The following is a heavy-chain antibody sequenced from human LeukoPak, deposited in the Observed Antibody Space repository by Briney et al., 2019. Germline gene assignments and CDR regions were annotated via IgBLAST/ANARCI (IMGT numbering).Heavy chain of an antibody. CDR1: GGSFSDNY. Sequence: SETLSLTCAVYGGSFSDNYWSWIRQSPGKGLEWIGDINRSGSTNYNPSLKSRVTISVDTSKNQFSLKLSSVTAADTAVYFCARGNVWKTIPMVRGVSRARWFDPWGQGTLVTVSS. CDR3: ARGNVWKTIPMVRGVSRARWFDP. V-gene: IGHV4-34*01. CDR2: INRSGST. D-gene: IGHD3-10*01. J-gene: IGHJ5*02.